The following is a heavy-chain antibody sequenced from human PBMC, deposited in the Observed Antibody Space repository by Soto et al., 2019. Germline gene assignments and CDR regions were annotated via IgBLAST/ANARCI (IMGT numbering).Heavy chain of an antibody. CDR3: ARGAALAGKLDL. CDR2: ISSHGRAI. D-gene: IGHD6-19*01. V-gene: IGHV3-21*06. CDR1: GFTFTSDS. Sequence: EVQLVESGGGLVKPGGSVRLSCEASGFTFTSDSMTWVRQAPGKGLEWVSSISSHGRAIFYADSVKGRFTISRDNAKDSLHLQMNSLTGEDSAVYYCARGAALAGKLDLWGQGTLVTVSS. J-gene: IGHJ4*02.